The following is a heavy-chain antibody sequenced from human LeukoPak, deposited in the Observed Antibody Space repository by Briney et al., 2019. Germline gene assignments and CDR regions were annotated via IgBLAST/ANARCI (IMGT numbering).Heavy chain of an antibody. CDR2: IYYSGST. V-gene: IGHV4-31*03. D-gene: IGHD6-19*01. CDR3: ASFIAVAGTRSWSYFDY. J-gene: IGHJ4*02. Sequence: SETLSLTCTVSGGSISSGGYYWSWIRQHPGKGLEWIGYIYYSGSTYYNPSLKSRVTISVDTSKNQFSLKLSSVTAADTAVYYCASFIAVAGTRSWSYFDYWGQGTLVTVSS. CDR1: GGSISSGGYY.